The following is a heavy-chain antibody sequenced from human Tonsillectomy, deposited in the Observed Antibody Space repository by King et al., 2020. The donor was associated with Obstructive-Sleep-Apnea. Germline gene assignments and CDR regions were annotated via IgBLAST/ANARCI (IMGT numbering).Heavy chain of an antibody. D-gene: IGHD4-17*01. CDR2: IKSDGSTT. J-gene: IGHJ4*02. Sequence: VQLVESGGGLVQPGGSLRLSCAASGFTFSSCWMHWVRQAPGKGLVWVSRIKSDGSTTSYADSVKGRFTISRDNAKNTLYLEMNSLRAEDTAVYYCARPPGGDYAGNYWGQGTLVTVSS. CDR1: GFTFSSCW. CDR3: ARPPGGDYAGNY. V-gene: IGHV3-74*01.